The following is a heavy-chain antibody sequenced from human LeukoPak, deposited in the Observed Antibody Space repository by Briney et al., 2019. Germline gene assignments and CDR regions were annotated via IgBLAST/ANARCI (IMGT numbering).Heavy chain of an antibody. CDR3: ARVPVLFGSSGYYPDY. CDR2: ISSSSSYI. V-gene: IGHV3-21*01. CDR1: GFTFSSYS. J-gene: IGHJ4*02. D-gene: IGHD3-22*01. Sequence: GGSLRLSCAASGFTFSSYSMNWVRQAPGKGLEWVSSISSSSSYIYYADSVKGRFTISRDNAKNSLYLQMNSLRAEDTAVYYCARVPVLFGSSGYYPDYWGQGTLVTVSS.